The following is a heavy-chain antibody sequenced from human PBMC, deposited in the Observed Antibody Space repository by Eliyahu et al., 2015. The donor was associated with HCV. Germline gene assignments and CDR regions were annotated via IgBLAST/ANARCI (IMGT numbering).Heavy chain of an antibody. CDR3: AGTRYSYGFFDY. CDR1: GFXFSSYG. Sequence: QVQLVESGGGVVQPGRSLRLSXAASGFXFSSYGMHWVRQXPGKGLEWVAVIWYDGSNKYYADSVKGRFTISRDNSKNTLYLQMNSLRAEDTAVYYCAGTRYSYGFFDYWGQGTLVTVSS. D-gene: IGHD5-18*01. J-gene: IGHJ4*02. V-gene: IGHV3-33*01. CDR2: IWYDGSNK.